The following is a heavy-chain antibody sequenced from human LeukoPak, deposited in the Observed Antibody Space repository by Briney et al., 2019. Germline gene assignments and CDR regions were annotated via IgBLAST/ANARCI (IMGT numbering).Heavy chain of an antibody. D-gene: IGHD6-13*01. V-gene: IGHV3-74*01. Sequence: GGSLRLSCAASGFTFSSYWMHWVRQAPGKGLVWVSRINSDGSSTSYADSVKGRFTISRDKAKNTLYLQMNSLRAEDTAVYYCARVIRVIAAAEKNDAFDIWGQGTMVTVSS. CDR3: ARVIRVIAAAEKNDAFDI. J-gene: IGHJ3*02. CDR2: INSDGSST. CDR1: GFTFSSYW.